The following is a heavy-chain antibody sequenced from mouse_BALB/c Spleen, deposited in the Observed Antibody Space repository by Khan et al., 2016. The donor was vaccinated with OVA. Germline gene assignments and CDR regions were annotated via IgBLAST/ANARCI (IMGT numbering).Heavy chain of an antibody. D-gene: IGHD1-1*01. CDR2: VAPGSGIT. V-gene: IGHV1S41*01. CDR1: GYIFTSYW. J-gene: IGHJ4*01. Sequence: DLVKPGASVKLSCKASGYIFTSYWINWIKQRPGQGLEWIGRVAPGSGITYYNEMFKGKATLTVDTSSTTAYIQLRGLSSEDSAVYFCARIQYYYGSNLYAMDYWGQGTSVTVSS. CDR3: ARIQYYYGSNLYAMDY.